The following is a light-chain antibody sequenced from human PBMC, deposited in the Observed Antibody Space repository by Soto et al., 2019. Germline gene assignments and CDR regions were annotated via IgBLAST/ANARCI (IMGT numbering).Light chain of an antibody. V-gene: IGLV1-51*01. Sequence: QSVLTQPPSVSAAPGQKVTVSCSGSRSIGNNYVSWYQHLPGTAPKLLIYDNDKRPSGIPDRFSASKSGTSATLGITGLQTGDEADYYCEAWDSSLSAGVFGGGTKLTVL. CDR2: DND. CDR3: EAWDSSLSAGV. CDR1: RSIGNNY. J-gene: IGLJ3*02.